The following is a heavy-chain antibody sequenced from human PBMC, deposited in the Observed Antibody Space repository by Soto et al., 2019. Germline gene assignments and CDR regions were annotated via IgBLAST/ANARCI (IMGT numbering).Heavy chain of an antibody. D-gene: IGHD3-3*01. Sequence: SETLSLTCAVYGGSFSDYHWSWIRQPPGKGLEWIGEINHGGSTKYNPSLKSRVTISKDTSKKQVSLKLISVTAADTAVYYCARVSVTIFGVVMGHYYYAMDVWGQGTTVTVSS. J-gene: IGHJ6*02. CDR2: INHGGST. V-gene: IGHV4-34*01. CDR3: ARVSVTIFGVVMGHYYYAMDV. CDR1: GGSFSDYH.